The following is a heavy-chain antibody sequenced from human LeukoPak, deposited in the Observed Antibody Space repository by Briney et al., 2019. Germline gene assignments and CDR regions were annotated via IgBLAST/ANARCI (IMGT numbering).Heavy chain of an antibody. Sequence: PGGSLRLSCAASGFTFSDYYMSWTRQAPGKGLGWVSYISSSGSTIYYADSVKGRFTISRDNAKNSLYLQMNSLRAEDTAVYYCARSRITIFGVYDYWGQGTLVTVSS. J-gene: IGHJ4*02. V-gene: IGHV3-11*01. CDR1: GFTFSDYY. CDR3: ARSRITIFGVYDY. D-gene: IGHD3-3*01. CDR2: ISSSGSTI.